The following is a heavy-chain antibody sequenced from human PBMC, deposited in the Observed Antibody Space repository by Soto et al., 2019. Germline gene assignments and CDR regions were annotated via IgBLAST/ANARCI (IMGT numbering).Heavy chain of an antibody. Sequence: TLSLTCAVSGGSIISDGYSWIWIRQPPGKGLQWIGHIYEGGNTYYTPSLESRVAISTDKSKNQFSLRLSSVTAADTAVYYCVRRSPEDAFDIWGQGTMVTVSS. J-gene: IGHJ3*02. CDR2: IYEGGNT. CDR3: VRRSPEDAFDI. CDR1: GGSIISDGYS. V-gene: IGHV4-30-2*01.